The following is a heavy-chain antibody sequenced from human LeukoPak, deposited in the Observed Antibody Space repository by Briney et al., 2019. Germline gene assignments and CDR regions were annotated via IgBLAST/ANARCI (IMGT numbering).Heavy chain of an antibody. CDR1: GGSVGSDSYY. CDR2: IFYSGST. J-gene: IGHJ4*02. Sequence: SETLSLTCTVSGGSVGSDSYYWSWIRQPPGKGLEWIGYIFYSGSTTYNPSLKSRVTISVDTSKNQFSLKLSSVTAADTALYYCARVPVRGLPNYFDFWGQGTQVTVSS. D-gene: IGHD1-14*01. CDR3: ARVPVRGLPNYFDF. V-gene: IGHV4-61*01.